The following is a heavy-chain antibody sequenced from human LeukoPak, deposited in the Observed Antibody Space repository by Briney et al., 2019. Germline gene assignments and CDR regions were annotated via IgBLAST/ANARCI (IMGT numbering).Heavy chain of an antibody. CDR3: ARETSLAGFASGLGFNY. CDR1: GGSINSGNYY. J-gene: IGHJ4*02. D-gene: IGHD6-19*01. CDR2: IYTSGST. Sequence: SQTLSLTCTVSGGSINSGNYYWTWIRQPAGKGLEWIGRIYTSGSTNYNPSLKSRVTISIDTSKNHFSLKLTSVTAADTATYYCARETSLAGFASGLGFNYWGQGILVTVSS. V-gene: IGHV4-61*02.